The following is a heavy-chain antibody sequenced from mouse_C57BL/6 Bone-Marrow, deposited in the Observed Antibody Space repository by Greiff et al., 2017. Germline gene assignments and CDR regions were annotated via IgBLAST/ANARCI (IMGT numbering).Heavy chain of an antibody. CDR1: GFTFSDYG. J-gene: IGHJ1*03. V-gene: IGHV5-15*01. CDR2: ISNLAYSI. D-gene: IGHD1-1*01. Sequence: EVQLQESGGGLVQPGGSLKLSCAASGFTFSDYGLAWVRQAPRKGPEWVAFISNLAYSIYYADTVTGRFTISRENAKNTLYLEMSSLRSEDTAMYYCARHIHYYGRGFDVWGTGTTVTVSS. CDR3: ARHIHYYGRGFDV.